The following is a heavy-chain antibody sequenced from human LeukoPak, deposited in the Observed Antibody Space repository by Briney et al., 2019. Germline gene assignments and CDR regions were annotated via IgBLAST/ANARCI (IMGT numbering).Heavy chain of an antibody. CDR1: GGSINNYY. V-gene: IGHV4-59*01. CDR2: IYYNGNT. D-gene: IGHD6-19*01. J-gene: IGHJ5*02. Sequence: SETLSLTCTLSGGSINNYYWSWIRQPPGKGLEWIGYIYYNGNTNYNPSLKSRVTISMDTSKNQFSLKLSSVTAADTAVYFCAREYSSGLSWFDPWGQGTLVTVSS. CDR3: AREYSSGLSWFDP.